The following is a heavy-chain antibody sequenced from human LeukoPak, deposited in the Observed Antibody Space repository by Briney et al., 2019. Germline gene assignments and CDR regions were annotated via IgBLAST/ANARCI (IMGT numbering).Heavy chain of an antibody. D-gene: IGHD3-10*01. V-gene: IGHV4-59*01. CDR2: IYYSGST. CDR1: GGSISSYY. CDR3: ARGKVRGVITLDY. J-gene: IGHJ4*02. Sequence: PSETLSLTCTVSGGSISSYYWSWIRQPPGKGLEWIGYIYYSGSTNYNPSLKSRVTISVDTSKNQFSLKLSSVTAADTAVYYCARGKVRGVITLDYWGQGTLVTVSS.